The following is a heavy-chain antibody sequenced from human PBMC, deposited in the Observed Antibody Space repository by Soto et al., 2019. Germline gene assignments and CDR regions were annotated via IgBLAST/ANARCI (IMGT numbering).Heavy chain of an antibody. Sequence: PSETLSLTCAVYGGSFSGYYWSWIRQPPGKGLEWIGEINHSGGTNYNPSLKSRVTISVDTSKNQFSLKLSSVTAADTAVYYCAREGHDFWSGYYIPYYFDYWGQGTLVTVSS. V-gene: IGHV4-34*01. J-gene: IGHJ4*02. D-gene: IGHD3-3*01. CDR3: AREGHDFWSGYYIPYYFDY. CDR1: GGSFSGYY. CDR2: INHSGGT.